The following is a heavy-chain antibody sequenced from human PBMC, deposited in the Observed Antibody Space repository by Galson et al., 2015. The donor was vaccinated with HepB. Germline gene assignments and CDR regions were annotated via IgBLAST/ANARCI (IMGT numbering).Heavy chain of an antibody. V-gene: IGHV5-51*01. Sequence: QSGAEVKKPGESLKISCKGSGYSFTSYWIGWVRQMPGKGLEWMGIIYPGDSDTRYSPSFQGQVTISADKSISTAYLQWSSLKASDTAMYYCARVRQVLYCSGGSCPPRGNWYFDLWGRGTLVTVSS. CDR3: ARVRQVLYCSGGSCPPRGNWYFDL. D-gene: IGHD2-15*01. CDR2: IYPGDSDT. CDR1: GYSFTSYW. J-gene: IGHJ2*01.